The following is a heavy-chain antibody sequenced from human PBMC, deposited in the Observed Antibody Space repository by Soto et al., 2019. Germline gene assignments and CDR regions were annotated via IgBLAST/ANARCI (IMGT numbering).Heavy chain of an antibody. D-gene: IGHD4-17*01. CDR3: AKTVTTRTYYYYYGMDV. CDR1: GGSISSSSYY. Sequence: SETLSLTCTVSGGSISSSSYYWGWIRQPPGKGLEWIGSIYYSGSTYYNPSLKSRVTISVDTSKNQFSLKLSSVTAADTAVYYCAKTVTTRTYYYYYGMDVWGQGTTVTV. J-gene: IGHJ6*02. CDR2: IYYSGST. V-gene: IGHV4-39*01.